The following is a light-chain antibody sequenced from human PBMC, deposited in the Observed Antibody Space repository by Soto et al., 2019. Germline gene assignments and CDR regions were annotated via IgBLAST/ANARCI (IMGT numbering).Light chain of an antibody. CDR3: QQYKNWPPLT. CDR1: QSVNSN. CDR2: GAS. J-gene: IGKJ2*01. Sequence: EIVMTQSPATLSVSPGERATLSCRASQSVNSNLVWYQQKPGQAPRLLIYGASTRATGIPARFSGSGSGTEFTLTISSLQSEDFAVYYCQQYKNWPPLTFGQGTKLEIK. V-gene: IGKV3-15*01.